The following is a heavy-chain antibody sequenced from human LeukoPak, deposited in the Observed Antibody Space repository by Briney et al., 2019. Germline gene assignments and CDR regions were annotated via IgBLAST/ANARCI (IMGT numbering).Heavy chain of an antibody. J-gene: IGHJ3*02. CDR2: ISGSGGST. V-gene: IGHV3-23*01. Sequence: PGGSLRLSCAASGFTFSSYAMSWVRQAPEKGLEWASAISGSGGSTYYADSVKGRFTISRDNSKNTLYLQMNSLRAEDTAVYYCAKWMTTVTTRFLGAFDIWGQGTMVTVSS. D-gene: IGHD4-17*01. CDR3: AKWMTTVTTRFLGAFDI. CDR1: GFTFSSYA.